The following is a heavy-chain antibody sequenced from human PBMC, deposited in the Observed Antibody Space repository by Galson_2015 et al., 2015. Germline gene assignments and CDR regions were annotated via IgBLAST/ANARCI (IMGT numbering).Heavy chain of an antibody. CDR2: ISSTTTYI. CDR3: ARQILDYDFWSGYYPTNFDY. CDR1: EFTFSSYC. Sequence: SLRLSCAASEFTFSSYCMSWVRQAPGKGLEWVSSISSTTTYIYYADSVKGRFTISRDNAKNSLYLQMNSLGAEDTAVYYCARQILDYDFWSGYYPTNFDYWGQGTLVTVSS. V-gene: IGHV3-21*01. J-gene: IGHJ4*02. D-gene: IGHD3-3*01.